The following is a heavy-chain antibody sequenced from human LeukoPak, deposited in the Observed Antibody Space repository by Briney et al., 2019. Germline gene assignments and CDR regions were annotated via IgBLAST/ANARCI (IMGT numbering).Heavy chain of an antibody. CDR2: INHSGST. J-gene: IGHJ3*02. Sequence: MASETLSLTCAVYGGSFSGYYWSWIRQPPGKGLEWIGEINHSGSTNYNPSLESRVTMSVDTSKNQFSLKLSSVTAADTAVYYCARDPGYYGSGTRGAFDIWGQGTMVTVSS. CDR3: ARDPGYYGSGTRGAFDI. V-gene: IGHV4-34*01. D-gene: IGHD3-10*01. CDR1: GGSFSGYY.